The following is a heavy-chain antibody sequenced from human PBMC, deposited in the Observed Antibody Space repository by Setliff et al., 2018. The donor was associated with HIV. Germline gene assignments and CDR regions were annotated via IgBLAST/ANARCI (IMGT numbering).Heavy chain of an antibody. D-gene: IGHD3-9*01. Sequence: SETLSLTCTVSGASISSHYWSWIRQPPGKGLEWIGYIYFSGTTNYNPSLKSRVIISVDTSKNQFSLKLSSVTAADTAVYSCARRQSYYDILNGPAFDALDIWGQGTKVTVSS. CDR3: ARRQSYYDILNGPAFDALDI. CDR1: GASISSHY. CDR2: IYFSGTT. V-gene: IGHV4-59*08. J-gene: IGHJ3*02.